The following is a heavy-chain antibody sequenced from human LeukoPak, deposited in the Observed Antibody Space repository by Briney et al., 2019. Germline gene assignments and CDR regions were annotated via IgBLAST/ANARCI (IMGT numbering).Heavy chain of an antibody. V-gene: IGHV4-30-2*01. CDR2: IYHSGST. J-gene: IGHJ5*02. CDR3: ARVDYDTVAPYNWFYP. D-gene: IGHD3-9*01. Sequence: SETLSLTCAVSGGSISSGGYSWSWIRQPPGKGLEWIGYIYHSGSTYYNPSLKSRITISVDRSKNQFSLKLSSVTAADTAVYYCARVDYDTVAPYNWFYPWGQGTLVTVSS. CDR1: GGSISSGGYS.